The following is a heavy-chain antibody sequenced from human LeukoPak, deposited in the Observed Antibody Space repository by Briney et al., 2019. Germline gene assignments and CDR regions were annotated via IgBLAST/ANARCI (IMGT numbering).Heavy chain of an antibody. J-gene: IGHJ4*02. D-gene: IGHD2-8*01. Sequence: GGSLRLSCAASGFTFSSYAMSWVRQAPGKGLEWVSAIGDSGGSTYDADSVKGRFTISRDNSKNTLYLQMNSLRAEDTAVYYCAKDTSVGRYCTNGVCSPFDYWGQGTLVTVSS. CDR2: IGDSGGST. V-gene: IGHV3-23*01. CDR3: AKDTSVGRYCTNGVCSPFDY. CDR1: GFTFSSYA.